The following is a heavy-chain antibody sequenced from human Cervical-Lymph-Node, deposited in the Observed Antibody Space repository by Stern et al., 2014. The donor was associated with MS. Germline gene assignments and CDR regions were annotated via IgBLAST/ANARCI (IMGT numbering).Heavy chain of an antibody. CDR2: ISPRGDTT. CDR1: GYTFSSYY. D-gene: IGHD7-27*01. CDR3: TRGELSYLGGY. Sequence: QMQLVQSGAEVKKPGASVKVSCKTSGYTFSSYYMNWVRQAPGQGLEWLGIISPRGDTTTYAQKFEGRLTMARDTSTRTVYMELSSLRSDDTAVYYCTRGELSYLGGYWGQGTLVTVSS. J-gene: IGHJ4*02. V-gene: IGHV1-46*03.